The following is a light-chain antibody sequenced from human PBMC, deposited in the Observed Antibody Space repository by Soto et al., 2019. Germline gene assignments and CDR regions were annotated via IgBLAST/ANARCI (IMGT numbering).Light chain of an antibody. Sequence: SYELTQPPSVSVAPGQTARITCGGNNVGSKSVHWYQQKPGQAPVLIIYYDTDRPSGIPERYSGSNSGSTATLTISRVEAGDEADYYCQVWDGSSAQVIFGGGTQLTVL. CDR3: QVWDGSSAQVI. V-gene: IGLV3-21*04. CDR1: NVGSKS. J-gene: IGLJ2*01. CDR2: YDT.